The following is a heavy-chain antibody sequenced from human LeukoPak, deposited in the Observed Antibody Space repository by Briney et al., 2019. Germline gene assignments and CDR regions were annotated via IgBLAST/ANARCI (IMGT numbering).Heavy chain of an antibody. CDR2: INHSGST. V-gene: IGHV4-34*01. CDR1: GGSFSGYY. D-gene: IGHD5-12*01. CDR3: ARGKVAKGYYYYYGMDV. Sequence: PSETLSLTCAVYGGSFSGYYWSWLRQPPGKGLEWIGEINHSGSTNYNPSLKSRVTISVDTSKNQFSLKLSSVTAADTAVYYCARGKVAKGYYYYYGMDVWGKGTTVTVSS. J-gene: IGHJ6*04.